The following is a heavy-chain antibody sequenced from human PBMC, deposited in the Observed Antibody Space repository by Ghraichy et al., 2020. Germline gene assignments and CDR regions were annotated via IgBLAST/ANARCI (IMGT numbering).Heavy chain of an antibody. CDR1: GGYISGSNW. CDR3: ARGKEHWLAQYYFDY. V-gene: IGHV4-4*02. CDR2: IYHSGNI. Sequence: SETLSLTCAVSGGYISGSNWSNWVRQPPGKGLEWIGEIYHSGNINYNPSLKSRITISLDKSKNQFSLKLSSVTAADTAVYYCARGKEHWLAQYYFDYWGQGTLVTVSS. D-gene: IGHD6-19*01. J-gene: IGHJ4*02.